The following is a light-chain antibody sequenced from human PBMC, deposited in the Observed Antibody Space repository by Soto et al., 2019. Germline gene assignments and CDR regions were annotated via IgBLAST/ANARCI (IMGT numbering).Light chain of an antibody. V-gene: IGKV3-20*01. CDR2: GAS. CDR1: QFVSSTY. CDR3: QQYGSSLT. J-gene: IGKJ1*01. Sequence: EVVLTQSPGTLSLSPGARATLSCRASQFVSSTYLAWYQQRPRPAPRLLIYGASSRTTGIPDRFSGSGSGTDFTLTISRLEPEDFAVYWCQQYGSSLTFGQGTKVDIK.